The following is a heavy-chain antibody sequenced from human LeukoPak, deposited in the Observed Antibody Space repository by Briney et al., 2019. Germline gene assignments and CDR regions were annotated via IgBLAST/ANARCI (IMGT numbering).Heavy chain of an antibody. D-gene: IGHD2-2*01. V-gene: IGHV3-43*01. CDR2: ISWDGGST. J-gene: IGHJ5*02. CDR3: AKARYCSSTSCPDNWFDP. Sequence: GGSLRLSCAASGFTFDEYTMHWVRQAPGKGLEWVSLISWDGGSTYYADSVKGRFTISRDNSKNSLYLQMNSLRTEDTALYYCAKARYCSSTSCPDNWFDPWGQGTLVTVSS. CDR1: GFTFDEYT.